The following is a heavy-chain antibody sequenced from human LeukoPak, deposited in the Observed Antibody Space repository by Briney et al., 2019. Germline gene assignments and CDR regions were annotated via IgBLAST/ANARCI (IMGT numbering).Heavy chain of an antibody. CDR2: IKQDGSEK. D-gene: IGHD3-22*01. CDR1: GFTFSSYW. Sequence: PGGSLRLACAASGFTFSSYWMSWVRQDPGKWRGWLANIKQDGSEKYYVDSVKGRFTISRDNAKNSLYLQMNSLRAEDTAVYYCARGTYSSVENGASYYYGMDVWGQGTTVTVSS. V-gene: IGHV3-7*01. CDR3: ARGTYSSVENGASYYYGMDV. J-gene: IGHJ6*02.